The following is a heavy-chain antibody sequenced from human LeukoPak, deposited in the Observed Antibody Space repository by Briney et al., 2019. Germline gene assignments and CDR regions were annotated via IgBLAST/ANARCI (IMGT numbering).Heavy chain of an antibody. V-gene: IGHV4-28*01. CDR2: IYYSGST. CDR1: GYSISSSNW. D-gene: IGHD1-14*01. J-gene: IGHJ4*02. Sequence: SETLSLTCAVSGYSISSSNWWGWIRQPPGKGLEWIGYIYYSGSTYYNPSLKSRVTMSVDTSKNQFSLKLSSVTAADTAVYYCARTPSHTGITDYWGQGTLVTVSS. CDR3: ARTPSHTGITDY.